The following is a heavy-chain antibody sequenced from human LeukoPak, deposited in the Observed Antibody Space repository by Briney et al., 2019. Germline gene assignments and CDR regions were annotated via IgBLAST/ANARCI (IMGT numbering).Heavy chain of an antibody. CDR2: IYNSGST. CDR1: GDSISSGGYY. D-gene: IGHD3-3*01. J-gene: IGHJ5*02. Sequence: SETLSLTCTVSGDSISSGGYYWSWVRQHPGKGLEWIGYIYNSGSTNYNPSLKSRVAISVDTSKNQFSLKLSSVTAADTAVYYCARGISYYDFWSGYYKPNWFDPWGQGTLVTVSS. V-gene: IGHV4-61*08. CDR3: ARGISYYDFWSGYYKPNWFDP.